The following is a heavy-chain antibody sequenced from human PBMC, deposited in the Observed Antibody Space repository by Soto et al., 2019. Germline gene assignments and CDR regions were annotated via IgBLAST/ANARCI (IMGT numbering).Heavy chain of an antibody. CDR2: IYYSGST. CDR1: GGSISSGGYY. Sequence: SETQSLTCTVSGGSISSGGYYWRWIRQHPGKGLEWIGYIYYSGSTYYNPSLKSRVTISVDTSKNQFSLKLSSVTAADTAVYYCARDVEGGYNSWGQGTLVTVSS. CDR3: ARDVEGGYNS. D-gene: IGHD5-12*01. V-gene: IGHV4-31*03. J-gene: IGHJ4*02.